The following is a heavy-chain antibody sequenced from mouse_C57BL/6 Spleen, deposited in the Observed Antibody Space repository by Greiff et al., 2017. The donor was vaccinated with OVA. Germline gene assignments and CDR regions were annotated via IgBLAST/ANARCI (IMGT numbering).Heavy chain of an antibody. J-gene: IGHJ4*01. CDR2: IHPNSGST. D-gene: IGHD2-2*01. V-gene: IGHV1-64*01. Sequence: VQLQQPGAELVKPGASVKLSCKASGSPFTSSWLHWLKQRPGQGLEWIGMIHPNSGSTNYNEKFKSKATLTVDKSSSTAYMKLSSLTSEDSAVYYCARSAYGYGGAMGYWGQGTAVTVSS. CDR1: GSPFTSSW. CDR3: ARSAYGYGGAMGY.